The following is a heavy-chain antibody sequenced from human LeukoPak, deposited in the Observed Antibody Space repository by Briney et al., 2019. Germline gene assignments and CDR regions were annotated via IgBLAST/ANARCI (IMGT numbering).Heavy chain of an antibody. D-gene: IGHD2-2*01. Sequence: PSETLSLTCAVYGGSFSGYYWSWIRQPPGKGLEWIGEINHSGSTNYNPSLKSRVTISVDTSKNQFSLRLSSVTAADTAVYYCARGGYCSSTSCYFVGYYYYGMDVWGQGTTVTVSS. V-gene: IGHV4-34*01. CDR3: ARGGYCSSTSCYFVGYYYYGMDV. J-gene: IGHJ6*02. CDR2: INHSGST. CDR1: GGSFSGYY.